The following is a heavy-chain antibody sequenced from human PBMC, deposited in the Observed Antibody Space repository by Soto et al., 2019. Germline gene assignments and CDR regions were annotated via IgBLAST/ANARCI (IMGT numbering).Heavy chain of an antibody. CDR2: IIPIFDTA. V-gene: IGHV1-69*01. Sequence: QVQLVQSGAEVKKPGSSVKVSCKASGGTFSSYAISWVRQAPGQGLEWMGGIIPIFDTANYAQKFQGSVTITADESASTAYIELSSLSSEDTAVYYCAYKADGSGWYSNWFDPWGQGTLVTVSS. CDR1: GGTFSSYA. J-gene: IGHJ5*02. D-gene: IGHD6-19*01. CDR3: AYKADGSGWYSNWFDP.